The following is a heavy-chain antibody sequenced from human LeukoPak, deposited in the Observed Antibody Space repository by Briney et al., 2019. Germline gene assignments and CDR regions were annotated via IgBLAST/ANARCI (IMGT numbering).Heavy chain of an antibody. J-gene: IGHJ4*02. Sequence: GGSRRLSCAASGFTFTIHGMQWVRQTPGKGLERVAAVRYDGSNTYYADSVKGRLTISRDNSKNTLYLQMNSLRAEDTAVYYCARTGGRDGYGFDYWGQGTLVTVSP. CDR3: ARTGGRDGYGFDY. CDR1: GFTFTIHG. D-gene: IGHD5-24*01. V-gene: IGHV3-33*01. CDR2: VRYDGSNT.